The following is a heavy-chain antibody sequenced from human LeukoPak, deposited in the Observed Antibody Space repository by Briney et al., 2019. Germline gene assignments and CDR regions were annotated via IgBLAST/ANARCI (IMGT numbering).Heavy chain of an antibody. Sequence: GGSLRLSCAASGFTFSSYWMSWVRQAPGKGLEWVANIKKDGSEKYYVDSVKGRFTISRDNSKNTLYLQMNSLRAEDTAVYYCSRDPRNNDYWGQGTLVTVSS. CDR2: IKKDGSEK. J-gene: IGHJ4*02. CDR3: SRDPRNNDY. CDR1: GFTFSSYW. V-gene: IGHV3-7*01.